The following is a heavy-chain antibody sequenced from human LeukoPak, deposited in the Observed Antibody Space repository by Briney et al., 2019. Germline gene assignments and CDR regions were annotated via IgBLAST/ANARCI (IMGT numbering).Heavy chain of an antibody. D-gene: IGHD4-17*01. CDR1: GGSISSYY. V-gene: IGHV4-59*01. CDR3: ARVPYDDYVFYY. CDR2: IHYSGST. Sequence: PSETLSLTCTVSGGSISSYYWSWIRQPPGKGLEWIGYIHYSGSTNYNPSLKSRVTISVDTSKNQFSLNLRSVTAEDTAVYYCARVPYDDYVFYYWGQGTLVTVSS. J-gene: IGHJ4*02.